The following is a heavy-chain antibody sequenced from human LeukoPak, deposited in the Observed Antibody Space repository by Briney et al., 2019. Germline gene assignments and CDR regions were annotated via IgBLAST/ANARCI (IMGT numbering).Heavy chain of an antibody. CDR2: ISGSGGST. J-gene: IGHJ4*02. CDR3: AKGGTAMSGCDY. CDR1: GLTFSSYA. D-gene: IGHD5-18*01. V-gene: IGHV3-23*01. Sequence: GGSLRLSCAASGLTFSSYAMSWVRQAPGKGLEWVSAISGSGGSTYYADSVKGRFTISRDNSKNTLYLQMNSLRAEDTAVYYCAKGGTAMSGCDYWGQGTLVTVSS.